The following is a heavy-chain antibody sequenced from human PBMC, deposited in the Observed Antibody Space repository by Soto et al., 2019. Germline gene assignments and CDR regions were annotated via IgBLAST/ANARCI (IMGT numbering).Heavy chain of an antibody. Sequence: GGSLRLSCAASGFTFSSYAMHWVRQAPGKGLEWVAVISYDGSNKYYADSVKGRFTISRDNSKNTLYLQMNSLRAEDTAVYYCARDGYDSSGYTPLFDYWGPGTLVTVSS. CDR2: ISYDGSNK. J-gene: IGHJ4*02. CDR3: ARDGYDSSGYTPLFDY. V-gene: IGHV3-30-3*01. CDR1: GFTFSSYA. D-gene: IGHD3-22*01.